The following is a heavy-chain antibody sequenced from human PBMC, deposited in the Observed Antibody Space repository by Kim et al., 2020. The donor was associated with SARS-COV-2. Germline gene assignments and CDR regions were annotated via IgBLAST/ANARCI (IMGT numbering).Heavy chain of an antibody. D-gene: IGHD6-13*01. CDR3: ARGIAAADQFDY. J-gene: IGHJ4*02. Sequence: YYNPSLKSRVTISVDTSKNQFALKLSSVTAADTAVYYCARGIAAADQFDYWGQGTLVTVSS. V-gene: IGHV4-39*01.